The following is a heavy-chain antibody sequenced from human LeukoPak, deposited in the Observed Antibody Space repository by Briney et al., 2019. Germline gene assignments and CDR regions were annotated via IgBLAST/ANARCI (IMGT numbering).Heavy chain of an antibody. CDR1: GYTFTGYY. CDR3: ARDRPSPYNWNDGGYWFDP. J-gene: IGHJ5*02. V-gene: IGHV1-2*02. CDR2: INPNSGGT. Sequence: ASVKVSCKASGYTFTGYYMHWVRQAPGQGLEWMGWINPNSGGTNYAQKFQGRVTMTRDTSISTAYMELSRLRSDDTAVYYCARDRPSPYNWNDGGYWFDPWGQGTLVTVSS. D-gene: IGHD1-20*01.